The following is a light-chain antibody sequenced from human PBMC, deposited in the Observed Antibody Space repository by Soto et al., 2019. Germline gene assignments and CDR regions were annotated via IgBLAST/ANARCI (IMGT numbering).Light chain of an antibody. J-gene: IGKJ1*01. CDR3: LQYNYWPPT. CDR1: QSVSPY. Sequence: EIVMTQSPATLSVSPGERATLSCRASQSVSPYLAWYQQKPGQAPRPLIHGASTRATGIPARLSGSESGTEFTLTISSLQSEDFAVYYCLQYNYWPPTFGQGTKVDIK. V-gene: IGKV3-15*01. CDR2: GAS.